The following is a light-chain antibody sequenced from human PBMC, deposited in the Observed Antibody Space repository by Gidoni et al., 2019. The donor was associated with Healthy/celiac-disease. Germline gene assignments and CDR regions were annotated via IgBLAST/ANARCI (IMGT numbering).Light chain of an antibody. CDR2: GAS. CDR1: QSVSSSY. J-gene: IGKJ1*01. V-gene: IGKV3-20*01. CDR3: QQYGSSRT. Sequence: EIVLTQSPGPLSLSPGERATLSCRASQSVSSSYLAWYQQKTGQAPRLLIYGASSRATGIPDRFSGSGSGTDFTLTISRLEPEDFAVYYCQQYGSSRTFXQXTKVXIK.